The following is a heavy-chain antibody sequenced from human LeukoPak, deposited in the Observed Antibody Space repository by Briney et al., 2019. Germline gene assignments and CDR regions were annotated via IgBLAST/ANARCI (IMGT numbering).Heavy chain of an antibody. D-gene: IGHD2-2*01. CDR2: IKQDGSQK. CDR3: ARDIVVVPAASDYYYYGMDV. CDR1: GFTFSSHW. J-gene: IGHJ6*02. V-gene: IGHV3-7*01. Sequence: GGSLRLSCAASGFTFSSHWMSWVRQAPGKGLEWVANIKQDGSQKNYVDSVKGRFSISRDNAKNSLYLQMNSLRAEDTAVYYCARDIVVVPAASDYYYYGMDVWGQGTTVTVSS.